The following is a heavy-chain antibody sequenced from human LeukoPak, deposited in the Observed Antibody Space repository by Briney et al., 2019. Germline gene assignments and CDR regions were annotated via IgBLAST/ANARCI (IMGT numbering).Heavy chain of an antibody. J-gene: IGHJ4*02. Sequence: GWSLRLSCVASGFTFSSYEMNWVRQAPGKGLEWVSYIRSSSSTIYYADSVKGRFTISRDNAKNSLYLQMNSLKDEDTAVYYCARAGSHYYGSGSGFYFDYWGQGTLVNVSS. CDR3: ARAGSHYYGSGSGFYFDY. D-gene: IGHD3-10*01. CDR1: GFTFSSYE. CDR2: IRSSSSTI. V-gene: IGHV3-48*02.